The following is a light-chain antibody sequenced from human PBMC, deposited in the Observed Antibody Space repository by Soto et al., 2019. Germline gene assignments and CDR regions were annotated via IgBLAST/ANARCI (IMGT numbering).Light chain of an antibody. CDR1: QSSSSN. J-gene: IGKJ1*01. Sequence: EIVWTQSPATLYVSPGEIATLSCRASQSSSSNLAWYQQKRGQAPRLLIYGTSTRATGIAARFSGSGSGTQFTLTISNLRSEDCAVYYCQQYYNWLSWTFGQGTKGEI. V-gene: IGKV3-15*01. CDR3: QQYYNWLSWT. CDR2: GTS.